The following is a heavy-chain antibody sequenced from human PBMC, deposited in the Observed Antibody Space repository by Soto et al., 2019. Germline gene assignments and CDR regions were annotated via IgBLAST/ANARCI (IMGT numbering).Heavy chain of an antibody. Sequence: SGPTLVNPTQTLTLTCTFSGFSLTTSGVGVGWIRQPPGKALEWLALIYWDDDKRYSPFLQSRVTITKDTSKNQVVLTMTNMDPLDTATYYCAHKGGRGAGMDVWGQGTTVTVSS. CDR1: GFSLTTSGVG. J-gene: IGHJ6*02. V-gene: IGHV2-5*02. CDR3: AHKGGRGAGMDV. D-gene: IGHD2-15*01. CDR2: IYWDDDK.